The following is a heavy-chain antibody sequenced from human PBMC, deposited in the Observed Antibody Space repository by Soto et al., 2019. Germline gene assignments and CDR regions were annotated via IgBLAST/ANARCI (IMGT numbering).Heavy chain of an antibody. CDR2: IDWDDDK. J-gene: IGHJ2*01. Sequence: GSGPTLVNPTQSLTLTCSLSGFALDSRGMRVSWIRQPPGKALEWLARIDWDDDKFYNTSLKTRLTISKDTSKNQVVLRMTDMDPLDTATYYCARLAPADYWYFDLWGRGTLVTVSS. CDR3: ARLAPADYWYFDL. D-gene: IGHD2-2*01. V-gene: IGHV2-70*04. CDR1: GFALDSRGMR.